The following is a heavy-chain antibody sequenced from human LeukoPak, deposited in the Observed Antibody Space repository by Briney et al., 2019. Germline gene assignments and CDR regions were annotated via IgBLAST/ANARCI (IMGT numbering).Heavy chain of an antibody. D-gene: IGHD3-10*01. CDR3: GAGRQFVGAFDI. CDR1: GFTFSSYE. V-gene: IGHV3-48*03. Sequence: GGSLRLSCAASGFTFSSYELYWVRQAPGKGLEWVSYISSGGTTLKYADSVKGQFTISRDDAKKSLYLQMNSLRAEDTAIYYCGAGRQFVGAFDIWGQGTLVTVSS. J-gene: IGHJ3*02. CDR2: ISSGGTTL.